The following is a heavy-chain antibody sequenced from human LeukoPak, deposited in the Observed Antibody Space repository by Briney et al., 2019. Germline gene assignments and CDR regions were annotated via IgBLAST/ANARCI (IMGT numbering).Heavy chain of an antibody. Sequence: SGTLSLTCAVSGGSISSGNWWSWIRQTPGKGLEWIGEIYRSGNTVYNPPLKSRVTVSVDNSKNQFSLRLTSVTAADTAVYYCARNGDSSSVVDWGQGTLVTVSS. J-gene: IGHJ4*02. CDR1: GGSISSGNW. V-gene: IGHV4-4*02. CDR3: ARNGDSSSVVD. CDR2: IYRSGNT. D-gene: IGHD4-17*01.